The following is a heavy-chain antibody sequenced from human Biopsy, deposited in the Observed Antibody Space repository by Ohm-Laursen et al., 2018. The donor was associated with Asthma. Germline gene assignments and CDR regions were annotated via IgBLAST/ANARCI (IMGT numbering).Heavy chain of an antibody. CDR3: ARGPEWSGLDI. J-gene: IGHJ6*02. CDR2: SDHRGNT. V-gene: IGHV4-34*01. D-gene: IGHD3-3*01. CDR1: GLSSSAYY. Sequence: GTLSLTCSMYGLSSSAYYWTWIRQTPGKGLEWIGESDHRGNTNTNATLKSRVTISKAKSANEFSLKMKSVTAADTAIYYFARGPEWSGLDIWGQGTTVTVSS.